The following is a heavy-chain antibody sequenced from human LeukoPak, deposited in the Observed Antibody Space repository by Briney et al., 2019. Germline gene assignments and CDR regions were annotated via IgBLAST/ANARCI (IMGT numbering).Heavy chain of an antibody. D-gene: IGHD4-17*01. CDR1: GFTFSHYG. J-gene: IGHJ4*02. CDR2: ISYDGRNK. Sequence: PGESLRLSCTASGFTFSHYGMHWVRQAPGKGLEWVAIISYDGRNKYYADSVKGRFTISRDNSKNTLYLQMNSLRAEDTAVYYCAKDPSYGDDGHGGVVCDYWGQGTLVTVSS. V-gene: IGHV3-30*18. CDR3: AKDPSYGDDGHGGVVCDY.